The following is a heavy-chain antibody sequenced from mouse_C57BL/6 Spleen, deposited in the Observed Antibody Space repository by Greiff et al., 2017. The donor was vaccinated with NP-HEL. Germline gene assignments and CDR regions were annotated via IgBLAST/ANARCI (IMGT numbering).Heavy chain of an antibody. J-gene: IGHJ3*01. CDR2: IYPRSGNT. Sequence: LVESGAELARPGASVKLSCKASGYTFTSYGISWVKQRTGQGLEWIGEIYPRSGNTYYNEKFKGKATLTADKSSSTAYMELRSLTSEDSAVYFCARSVDDGYYWFAYWGQGTLVTVSA. CDR1: GYTFTSYG. D-gene: IGHD2-3*01. CDR3: ARSVDDGYYWFAY. V-gene: IGHV1-81*01.